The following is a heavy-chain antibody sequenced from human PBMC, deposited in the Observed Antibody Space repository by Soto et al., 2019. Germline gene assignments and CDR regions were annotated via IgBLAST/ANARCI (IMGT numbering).Heavy chain of an antibody. J-gene: IGHJ3*01. D-gene: IGHD2-15*01. CDR2: TRTDGGGT. CDR3: VKDRRGSEYPAFEL. Sequence: EIQLLESGGGLVQPGGSLRLSCAASGFTLSDFDMGWVRQAPGKGLEWISLTRTDGGGTYYAYSVEGRLTVSRDTSTNTLYLHIDNLRGEDTALYYCVKDRRGSEYPAFELGGQGTMVTVSS. CDR1: GFTLSDFD. V-gene: IGHV3-23*01.